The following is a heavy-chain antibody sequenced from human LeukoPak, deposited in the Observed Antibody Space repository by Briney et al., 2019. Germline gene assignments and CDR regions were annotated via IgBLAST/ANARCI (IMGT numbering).Heavy chain of an antibody. V-gene: IGHV4-39*01. J-gene: IGHJ5*02. CDR1: GGSISSSSYY. CDR3: ARHKWELRTDWFDP. D-gene: IGHD1-26*01. CDR2: IYYSGST. Sequence: PSETLSLTCTVSGGSISSSSYYWGWIRQPPGKGLEWIGSIYYSGSTYYNPSLKSRVTISVDTSKNQFSLKLSSVTAADTAAYYCARHKWELRTDWFDPWGQGTLVTVSS.